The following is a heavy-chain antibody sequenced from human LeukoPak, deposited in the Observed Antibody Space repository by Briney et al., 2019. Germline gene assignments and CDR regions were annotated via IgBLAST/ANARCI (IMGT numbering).Heavy chain of an antibody. D-gene: IGHD6-13*01. Sequence: GGSLRLSCAASGFTFSSYSMNWVRQAPGKGLEWVSSISSSSSYIYYADSVKGRFTISRDNAKNSLYLQMNSLRAEDTAVYYCARGRFVSSSWYYFDYWGQGTLVTVSS. CDR2: ISSSSSYI. CDR1: GFTFSSYS. V-gene: IGHV3-21*01. J-gene: IGHJ4*02. CDR3: ARGRFVSSSWYYFDY.